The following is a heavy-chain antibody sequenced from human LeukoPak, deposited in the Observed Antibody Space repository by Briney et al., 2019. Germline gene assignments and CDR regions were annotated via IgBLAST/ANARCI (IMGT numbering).Heavy chain of an antibody. V-gene: IGHV1-69*13. Sequence: SVKVSCKASGGTFSSYAISWERQAPGQGLEWMGGIIPIFGTANYAQKFQGRVTITADESTSTAYMELSSLRSEDTAVYYCARMISGYDFYYGMDVWGQGTTVTVSS. CDR3: ARMISGYDFYYGMDV. J-gene: IGHJ6*02. CDR1: GGTFSSYA. D-gene: IGHD5-12*01. CDR2: IIPIFGTA.